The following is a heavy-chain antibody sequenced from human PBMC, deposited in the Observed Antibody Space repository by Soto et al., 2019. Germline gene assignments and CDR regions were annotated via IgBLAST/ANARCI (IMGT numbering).Heavy chain of an antibody. V-gene: IGHV3-21*01. J-gene: IGHJ4*02. D-gene: IGHD6-19*01. CDR2: ISSSSSYI. CDR3: ARGEEIAVAGSGGDFFDY. Sequence: EVQLVESGGGLVKPGGSLRLSGAASGFTFSSYSMNWVRQAPGNGLEWVSSISSSSSYIYYADSVKGRFTISRDNAKNSLYLQMNSLRAEDTAVYYCARGEEIAVAGSGGDFFDYWGQGTLVTVSS. CDR1: GFTFSSYS.